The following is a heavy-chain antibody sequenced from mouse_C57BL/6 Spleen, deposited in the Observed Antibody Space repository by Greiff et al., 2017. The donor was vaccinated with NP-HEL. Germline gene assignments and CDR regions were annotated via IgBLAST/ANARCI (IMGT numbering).Heavy chain of an antibody. D-gene: IGHD1-1*01. Sequence: VQLVESDAELVKPGASVKISCKASGYTFTDYTIHWMKQRPEQGLEWIGYIYPRDGSTKYNEKFKGKATLTVDKSSSTAYMQLNSLTSKDSAVYFCAKWRVVAGDAMDYWGQGTSVTVSS. CDR3: AKWRVVAGDAMDY. CDR2: IYPRDGST. V-gene: IGHV1-78*01. J-gene: IGHJ4*01. CDR1: GYTFTDYT.